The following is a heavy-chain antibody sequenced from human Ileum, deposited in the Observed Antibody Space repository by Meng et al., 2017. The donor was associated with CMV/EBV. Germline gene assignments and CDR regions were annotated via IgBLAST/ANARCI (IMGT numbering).Heavy chain of an antibody. J-gene: IGHJ4*02. CDR1: GFLFSNAW. Sequence: EVQLVEFGGGFEKPGESLKLSCAASGFLFSNAWMSWVRQGPGKGLEWVGRIISKGDGETTDYASPVKGRFTISRDDSKNTLYLEMNSLKTEDTAIYYCTTAYGGSFSNWGQGTLVTVSS. CDR3: TTAYGGSFSN. V-gene: IGHV3-15*01. D-gene: IGHD1-26*01. CDR2: IISKGDGETT.